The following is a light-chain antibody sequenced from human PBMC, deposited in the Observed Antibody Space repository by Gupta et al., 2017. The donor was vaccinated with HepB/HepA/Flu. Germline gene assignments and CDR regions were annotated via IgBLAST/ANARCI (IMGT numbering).Light chain of an antibody. J-gene: IGLJ3*02. CDR1: SSNIGAGYD. CDR3: QYYDSSLSGWV. Sequence: QSVLTQPPSVSGAPGQRVTISCTGSSSNIGAGYDVHWYQQLPGTAPKLRSYGNSNRPSGVPDRFSGSKAGTSASLVITGLQAEDEADDDCQYYDSSLSGWVFGGGTKLTVL. CDR2: GNS. V-gene: IGLV1-40*01.